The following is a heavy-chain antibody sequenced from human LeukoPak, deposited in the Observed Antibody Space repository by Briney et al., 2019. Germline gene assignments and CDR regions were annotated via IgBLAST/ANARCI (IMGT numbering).Heavy chain of an antibody. V-gene: IGHV3-74*01. D-gene: IGHD6-19*01. J-gene: IGHJ4*02. CDR3: ARGYSSGWEDYFDY. CDR2: IKSDDSIT. Sequence: GGSLRLSCAASGFTFSSYWMHWVRQPPGKGLVWVSRIKSDDSITNYADSVKGRFTISRDNAKNTLYLQMNSLRAEDTAVYYCARGYSSGWEDYFDYWGQGTLVTVSS. CDR1: GFTFSSYW.